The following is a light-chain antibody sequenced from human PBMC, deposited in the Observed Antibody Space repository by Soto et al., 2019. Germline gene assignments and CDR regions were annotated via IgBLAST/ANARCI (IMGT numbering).Light chain of an antibody. CDR1: QSFSSIY. J-gene: IGKJ5*01. Sequence: EIVLTQSPGTLSVSPGEGVTLSCRASQSFSSIYLAWYQQKPGQAPRLLIYGASNRATGIPDRFSGSGSGTDFTLTISRLEPEDFAVYYCQQYGSSEITFGQGTRLEIK. V-gene: IGKV3-20*01. CDR2: GAS. CDR3: QQYGSSEIT.